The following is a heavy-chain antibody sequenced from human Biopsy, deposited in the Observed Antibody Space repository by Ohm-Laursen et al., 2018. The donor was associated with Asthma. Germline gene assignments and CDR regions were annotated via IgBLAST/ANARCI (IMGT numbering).Heavy chain of an antibody. Sequence: SDTLSLTCTVSGGSISNSNYYWGWIRQSPGKGLEWIGFVFWSGTTHYNRSLERRLSISIDTTRNEFSMTLRSVTAADTAVYFCARVASYGDLYFGIDVWGPGTTVSVS. D-gene: IGHD4-17*01. J-gene: IGHJ6*02. CDR1: GGSISNSNYY. V-gene: IGHV4-39*07. CDR3: ARVASYGDLYFGIDV. CDR2: VFWSGTT.